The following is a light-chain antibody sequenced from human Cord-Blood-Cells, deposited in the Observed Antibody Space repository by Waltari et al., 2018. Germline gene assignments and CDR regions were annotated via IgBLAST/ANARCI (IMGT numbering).Light chain of an antibody. Sequence: DIQMTQSPSSLSASVGDSVTILCRASQSISSYLNWYQQKPGTAPKLLIYAASSLQRGVPARFSGSGSGTDYTLTISSLQPEDFATYYCQQSYSTPYTFGQGTKLEIK. CDR3: QQSYSTPYT. CDR1: QSISSY. V-gene: IGKV1-39*01. CDR2: AAS. J-gene: IGKJ2*01.